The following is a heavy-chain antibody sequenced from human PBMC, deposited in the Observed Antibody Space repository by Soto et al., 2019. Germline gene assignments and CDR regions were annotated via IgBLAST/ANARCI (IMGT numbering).Heavy chain of an antibody. Sequence: QVQLVESGGGVVQPGRSLRLSCAASGFTFSSYGMHWVRQAPGKGLEWVAVISYDGSNKYYADSVKGRFTISRDNSKNALYLRMTSLRAEDTAAYYCAKDPTSVVATPSYFDYWGQGTLVTVSS. CDR3: AKDPTSVVATPSYFDY. J-gene: IGHJ4*02. CDR1: GFTFSSYG. V-gene: IGHV3-30*18. D-gene: IGHD2-21*01. CDR2: ISYDGSNK.